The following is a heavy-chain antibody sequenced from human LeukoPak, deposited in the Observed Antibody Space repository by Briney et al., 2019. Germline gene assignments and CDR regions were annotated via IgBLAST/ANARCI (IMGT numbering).Heavy chain of an antibody. CDR3: AKGRCFRQLWLFDH. Sequence: GGSLRLSCAASGFTLSSYAMSWVRQAPGKGLEWVSAISGSGGSTYYADSVKGRLTISRDNTKNTLYMEMNSLRAEDTAVYYCAKGRCFRQLWLFDHWGQGTLVTVSS. CDR2: ISGSGGST. V-gene: IGHV3-23*01. J-gene: IGHJ4*02. CDR1: GFTLSSYA. D-gene: IGHD5-18*01.